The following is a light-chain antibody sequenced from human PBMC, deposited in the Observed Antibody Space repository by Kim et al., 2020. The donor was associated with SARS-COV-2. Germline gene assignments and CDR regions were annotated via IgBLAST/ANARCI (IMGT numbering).Light chain of an antibody. CDR1: KLGNKY. Sequence: SVSQGKTASIPCSGDKLGNKYACWYQQKPGKPPVLVFYQDSQGPPVTPEGFAGSSPGNTAPLPTSGTQAMDEDYYYCRAWESGTARFGGGTRLTVL. J-gene: IGLJ3*02. V-gene: IGLV3-1*01. CDR3: RAWESGTAR. CDR2: QDS.